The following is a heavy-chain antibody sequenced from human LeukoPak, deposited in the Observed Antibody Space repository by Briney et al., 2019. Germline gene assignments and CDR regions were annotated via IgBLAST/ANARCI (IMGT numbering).Heavy chain of an antibody. D-gene: IGHD3-3*01. CDR2: ISSSGSTI. J-gene: IGHJ4*02. CDR3: ARDSGPHNQYYDFWSGYHLYYFDY. Sequence: PGGSLRLSCAASGFTFSDYYMSWIRQAPGKGLEGVSYISSSGSTIYYADSVKGRFTISRDNAKNSLYLQMNSLRAEDTAVYYCARDSGPHNQYYDFWSGYHLYYFDYWGQGTLVTVSS. CDR1: GFTFSDYY. V-gene: IGHV3-11*01.